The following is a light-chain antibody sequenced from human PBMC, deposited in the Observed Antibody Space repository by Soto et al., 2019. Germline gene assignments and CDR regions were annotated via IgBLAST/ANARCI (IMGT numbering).Light chain of an antibody. V-gene: IGKV3-20*01. CDR2: GAS. Sequence: EIVFTQSPCTLSLSPGQRATLSCRASQSLSSSFLAWYQQKPGQAPRLIIYGASSRAAGIPDRFSGSGSGTDFTLTISSLEPEDFAVYYCHQFATTRSFGQGTKVDI. J-gene: IGKJ1*01. CDR1: QSLSSSF. CDR3: HQFATTRS.